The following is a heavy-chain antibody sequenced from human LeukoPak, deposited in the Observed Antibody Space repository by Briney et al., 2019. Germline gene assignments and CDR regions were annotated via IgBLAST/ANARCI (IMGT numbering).Heavy chain of an antibody. V-gene: IGHV3-21*04. J-gene: IGHJ4*02. CDR1: GFTFSTSA. CDR2: INNVGSHI. Sequence: SGGSLRLSCTTSGFTFSTSAMNWVRQAPGKGLEWVSSINNVGSHIYYADSVRGRFIISRDNAKNSFFLQMSNLRAEDTAVYYCARDWGSGYFDYWGQGTLVTVSS. D-gene: IGHD3-16*01. CDR3: ARDWGSGYFDY.